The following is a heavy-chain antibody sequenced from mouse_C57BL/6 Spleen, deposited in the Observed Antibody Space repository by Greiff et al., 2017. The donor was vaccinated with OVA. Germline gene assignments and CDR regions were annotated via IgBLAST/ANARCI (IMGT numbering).Heavy chain of an antibody. V-gene: IGHV1-18*01. Sequence: VQLQQSGPELVKPGASVKIPCKASGYTFTDYNMDWVQQSHGKSLEWIGDINPNNGGTIYNQKFKGKATLTVDKSSSTAYMELRSLTSEDTAVYYCARSMDGYPFAYWGQGTLVTVSA. J-gene: IGHJ3*01. D-gene: IGHD2-3*01. CDR1: GYTFTDYN. CDR2: INPNNGGT. CDR3: ARSMDGYPFAY.